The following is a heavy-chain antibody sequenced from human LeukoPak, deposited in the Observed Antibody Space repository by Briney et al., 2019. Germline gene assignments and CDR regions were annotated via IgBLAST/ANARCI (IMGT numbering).Heavy chain of an antibody. V-gene: IGHV3-11*01. J-gene: IGHJ4*01. CDR1: GFTFSDFH. Sequence: GGSLRLSCATSGFTFSDFHMNWIRQAPGKGLEWVASISSSGGIMYYADSVKGRFTISRDNTKNSLYLQMNSLRAEDTAGYYCAFPWGSSWFYSDCWGQGTLVTVSS. CDR3: AFPWGSSWFYSDC. D-gene: IGHD6-13*01. CDR2: ISSSGGIM.